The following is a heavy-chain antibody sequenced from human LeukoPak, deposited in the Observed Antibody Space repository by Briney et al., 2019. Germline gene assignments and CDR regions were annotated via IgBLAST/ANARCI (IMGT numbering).Heavy chain of an antibody. CDR3: AKRGDSNWFDS. J-gene: IGHJ5*01. Sequence: GGSLRLSCAASGFTLSSYAMSWVRQAPGKGLEWVSAIRGSGGNTYYTDSVKGRFTISRDDSKNTLYLQMNSLRADDTAVYYCAKRGDSNWFDSWGQGTLVTVSS. CDR2: IRGSGGNT. V-gene: IGHV3-23*01. D-gene: IGHD3-16*01. CDR1: GFTLSSYA.